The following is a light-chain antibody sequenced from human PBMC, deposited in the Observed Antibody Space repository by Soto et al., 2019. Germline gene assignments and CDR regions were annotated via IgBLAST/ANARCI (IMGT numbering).Light chain of an antibody. CDR2: GAS. CDR3: QQYANSPFT. CDR1: QSVSSNY. Sequence: EIVLTQSPGPLPLSQGERATLSCRASQSVSSNYLVWYQQKPCQAPRPLIYGASSRATGIPDRFSGSGSGTAFTLTISRLEPEDFAVYYCQQYANSPFTFGQGTKLEIK. V-gene: IGKV3-20*01. J-gene: IGKJ2*01.